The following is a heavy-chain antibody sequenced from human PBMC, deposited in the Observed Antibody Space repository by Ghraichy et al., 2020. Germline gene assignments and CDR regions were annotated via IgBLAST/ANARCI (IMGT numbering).Heavy chain of an antibody. CDR2: IYSGGST. D-gene: IGHD3-9*01. J-gene: IGHJ5*02. CDR1: GFTVSSNY. CDR3: ARDLGVILTGYYRGWFDP. Sequence: GGSLRLSCAASGFTVSSNYINWVRQAPGKGLEWVSVIYSGGSTYYADSVKGRFTISRDNSNNTVYLQMNSLRAEDTAVYYCARDLGVILTGYYRGWFDPWGQGTLVTVSS. V-gene: IGHV3-66*01.